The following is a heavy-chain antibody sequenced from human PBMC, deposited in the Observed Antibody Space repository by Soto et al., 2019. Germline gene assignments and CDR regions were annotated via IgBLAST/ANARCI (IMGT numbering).Heavy chain of an antibody. V-gene: IGHV1-18*01. CDR2: ISTYNGNT. D-gene: IGHD2-15*01. CDR1: GYTFTTYG. Sequence: ASVKVSCKASGYTFTTYGISWVRQAPGQGPEWMGWISTYNGNTNYAQKFQGRVTITRDTSASTAYMELSSLRSEDTAVYYCAACRRDIVVVVAAPGESCAFDIWGQGTMVTVSS. J-gene: IGHJ3*02. CDR3: AACRRDIVVVVAAPGESCAFDI.